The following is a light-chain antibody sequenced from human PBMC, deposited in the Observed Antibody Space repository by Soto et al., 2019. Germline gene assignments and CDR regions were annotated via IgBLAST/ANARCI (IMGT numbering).Light chain of an antibody. CDR1: QSVSRSY. Sequence: ENVLTQSPGTLSLSPGERATLSCRASQSVSRSYLAWYQQKPGQAPRLLIYGASSKATGIPDRFSGSGSGTDFTLTISRLEPEDFAVYYCQQYGSSFPWTFGQGTKGEIK. V-gene: IGKV3-20*01. CDR3: QQYGSSFPWT. J-gene: IGKJ1*01. CDR2: GAS.